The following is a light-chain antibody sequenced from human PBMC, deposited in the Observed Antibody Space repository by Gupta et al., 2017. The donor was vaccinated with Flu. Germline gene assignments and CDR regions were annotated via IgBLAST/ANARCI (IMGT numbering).Light chain of an antibody. J-gene: IGLJ1*01. CDR2: DVT. Sequence: QSAPTQPRSVSGSPGQPVTISCTGTSNDVGGYNRVSWYEQRPGKAPKLILYDVTERPSGVPDRFSGSKSGNTASLTISGLQADDEADYYCSSHAGRVTWVFGTGTTVTV. V-gene: IGLV2-11*01. CDR3: SSHAGRVTWV. CDR1: SNDVGGYNR.